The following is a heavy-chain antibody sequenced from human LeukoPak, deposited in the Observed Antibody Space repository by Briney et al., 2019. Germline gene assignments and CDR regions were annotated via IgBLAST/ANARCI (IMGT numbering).Heavy chain of an antibody. Sequence: GGSLRLSCAASGFTFSSSWMHWVRQVPGKGLVWVSRINLDGSTTNYADFVKGRFTVSRANDKNTVYLQMDSLRAEDTAVYYCATSRTFDYWGQGTLVTVSS. CDR3: ATSRTFDY. CDR1: GFTFSSSW. J-gene: IGHJ4*02. V-gene: IGHV3-74*01. CDR2: INLDGSTT.